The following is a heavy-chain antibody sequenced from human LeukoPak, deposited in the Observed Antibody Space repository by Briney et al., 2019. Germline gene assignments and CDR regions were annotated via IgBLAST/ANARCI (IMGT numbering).Heavy chain of an antibody. CDR3: ARDRGSGYYDSSGYSLFDY. D-gene: IGHD3-22*01. V-gene: IGHV1-69*05. CDR2: IIPIFGTA. CDR1: GYTFTGYY. Sequence: SVKVSCKASGYTFTGYYMHWVRQAPGQGLEWMGGIIPIFGTANYAQKFQGRVTITTDESTSTAYMELSSLRSEDTAVYYCARDRGSGYYDSSGYSLFDYWGQGTLVTVSS. J-gene: IGHJ4*02.